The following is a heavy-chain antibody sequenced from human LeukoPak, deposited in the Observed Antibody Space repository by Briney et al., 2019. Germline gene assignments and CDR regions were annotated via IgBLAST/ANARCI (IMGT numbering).Heavy chain of an antibody. D-gene: IGHD6-13*01. CDR1: GGSFSGYY. J-gene: IGHJ5*02. Sequence: SETLSLTCAVYGGSFSGYYWSWIRQPPGKGLEWIGEINHSGSTNYNPSLKSRVTISVDTSKNQFSLKLSSVTAADTAVYYCARLMRRLQLDRGVSWFDPWGQGSLVIVSS. CDR2: INHSGST. V-gene: IGHV4-34*01. CDR3: ARLMRRLQLDRGVSWFDP.